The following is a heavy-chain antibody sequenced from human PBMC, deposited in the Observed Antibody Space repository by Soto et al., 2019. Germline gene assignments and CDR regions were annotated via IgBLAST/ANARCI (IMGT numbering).Heavy chain of an antibody. Sequence: QVQLVQSGAEVKKPGASVKVSCKASGYTFTSYGISWVRQAPGQGLEWMGWISAYNGNTNYAQMFQGRVSMTTDRCNNTVYLELRSLRSDDTAGYHSARTGANIGLYRDIDYWGQGTLVTVSS. CDR3: ARTGANIGLYRDIDY. CDR1: GYTFTSYG. V-gene: IGHV1-18*01. D-gene: IGHD3-16*02. CDR2: ISAYNGNT. J-gene: IGHJ4*02.